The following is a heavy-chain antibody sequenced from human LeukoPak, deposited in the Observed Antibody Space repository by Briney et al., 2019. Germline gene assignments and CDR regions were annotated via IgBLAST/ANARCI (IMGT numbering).Heavy chain of an antibody. Sequence: PGGSLRLSCAASGFTFSSYAMSWVRQAPGKGLEWVSGISGSGGSTHYAGSVKGWFTISRDNSKNTLYLQMNSLRAEDTAVYFCAKSDGKRFFDWDDPWGQGTLVTVSS. D-gene: IGHD3-3*01. CDR2: ISGSGGST. CDR1: GFTFSSYA. J-gene: IGHJ5*02. V-gene: IGHV3-23*01. CDR3: AKSDGKRFFDWDDP.